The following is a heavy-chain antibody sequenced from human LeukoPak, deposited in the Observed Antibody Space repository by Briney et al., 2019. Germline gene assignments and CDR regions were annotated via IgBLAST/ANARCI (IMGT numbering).Heavy chain of an antibody. Sequence: GASVKVSCKASGYTFTSYGISWVRQAPGQRLEWMGWINAGNGNTKYSQKFQGRVTNTRDTSASTAYMELSSLRSEDTAVYYCARARGTSRDKNWFDPWGQGTLVTVSS. CDR3: ARARGTSRDKNWFDP. D-gene: IGHD1-1*01. V-gene: IGHV1-3*01. CDR1: GYTFTSYG. J-gene: IGHJ5*02. CDR2: INAGNGNT.